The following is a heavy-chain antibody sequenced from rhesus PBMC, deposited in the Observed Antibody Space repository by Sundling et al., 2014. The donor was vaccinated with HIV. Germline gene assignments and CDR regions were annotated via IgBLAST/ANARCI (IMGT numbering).Heavy chain of an antibody. CDR3: ARDDGSSYDY. CDR1: DGSFSGFY. CDR2: FHTNTEST. V-gene: IGHV4S13*01. Sequence: QVQLQESGPGLVKPSETLSLTCAVSDGSFSGFYWGWLRQPPGKGLEWIGGFHTNTESTDYNPSLESRVTFSKDTSRNQFSLNLISVTAADTAVYYCARDDGSSYDYWGQGVLVTVSS. D-gene: IGHD4-29*01. J-gene: IGHJ4*01.